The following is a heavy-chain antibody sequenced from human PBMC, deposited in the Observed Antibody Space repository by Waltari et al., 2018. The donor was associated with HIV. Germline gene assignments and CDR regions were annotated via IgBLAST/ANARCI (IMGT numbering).Heavy chain of an antibody. CDR2: MYHSGST. Sequence: QVQLQESGPGLVKPSETLSPTCAVPGGSIRSYNWWSWVRQPPGKGLEWIGEMYHSGSTNYNPSLKSRVTIVVDKSKNQFSLKVTSVTAADTAVYYCARVLTGDYGSSRFDPWGQGTLVTVSS. CDR3: ARVLTGDYGSSRFDP. D-gene: IGHD4-17*01. J-gene: IGHJ5*02. V-gene: IGHV4-4*02. CDR1: GGSIRSYNW.